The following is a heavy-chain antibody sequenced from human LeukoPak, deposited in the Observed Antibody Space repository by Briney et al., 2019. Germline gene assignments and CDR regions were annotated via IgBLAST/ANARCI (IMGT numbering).Heavy chain of an antibody. CDR2: ISAYNGNT. Sequence: ASVKVSCKASGYTFTSYGISWVRQAPGQGLEWMGWISAYNGNTNYAQNLQGRVTMTTDTSTSTAYMELRSLRSDDTAVYYCARGQGPYYDSSGYQYWGQGTLVTVSS. CDR3: ARGQGPYYDSSGYQY. V-gene: IGHV1-18*01. J-gene: IGHJ4*02. D-gene: IGHD3-22*01. CDR1: GYTFTSYG.